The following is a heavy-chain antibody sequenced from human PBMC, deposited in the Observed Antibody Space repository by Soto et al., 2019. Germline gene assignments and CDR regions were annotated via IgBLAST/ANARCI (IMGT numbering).Heavy chain of an antibody. J-gene: IGHJ1*01. CDR3: AGDSETCICPRCYCV. CDR2: ISYDGSNK. D-gene: IGHD2-2*01. Sequence: QVQLVESGGGVVQPGRSLRLSCAASGFTFSSYAMHWVRQAPGKGLEWVAVISYDGSNKYYADSVKGRFTISRDNSKNPLYLQMNSPRAEDKAVYYCAGDSETCICPRCYCVWGQGTLVTV. CDR1: GFTFSSYA. V-gene: IGHV3-30-3*01.